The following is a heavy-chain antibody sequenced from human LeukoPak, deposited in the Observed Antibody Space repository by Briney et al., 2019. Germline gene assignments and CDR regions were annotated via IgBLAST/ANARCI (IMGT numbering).Heavy chain of an antibody. CDR3: ARDLDYGGRSNFDH. Sequence: GGSLRLACAASGFTFSTYWMHWVRQAPGKGLVWVSRIKSDGSSIMYADSVRGRFTISRDNAKNTLYLQMNSLRAEDTAVYYCARDLDYGGRSNFDHWGQGPLVTVSS. V-gene: IGHV3-74*03. J-gene: IGHJ4*02. D-gene: IGHD4-23*01. CDR2: IKSDGSSI. CDR1: GFTFSTYW.